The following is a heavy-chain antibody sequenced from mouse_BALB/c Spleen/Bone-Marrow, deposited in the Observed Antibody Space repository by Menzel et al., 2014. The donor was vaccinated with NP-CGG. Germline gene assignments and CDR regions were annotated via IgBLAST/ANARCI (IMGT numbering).Heavy chain of an antibody. V-gene: IGHV5-6*01. Sequence: EVQGVESGGDLVKPGGSLKLSCAASGFTFSSYGMSWVRQTPDKRLEWVATISSGGSYTYYPDSVKGRFTISRDNAKNTLYLQMSSLKSEDTAMYYCARLGVPHWYFDVWGAGTTVTVSS. CDR3: ARLGVPHWYFDV. J-gene: IGHJ1*01. D-gene: IGHD2-14*01. CDR2: ISSGGSYT. CDR1: GFTFSSYG.